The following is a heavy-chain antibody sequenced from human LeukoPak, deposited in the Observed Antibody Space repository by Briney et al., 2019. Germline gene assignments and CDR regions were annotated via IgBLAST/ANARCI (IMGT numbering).Heavy chain of an antibody. J-gene: IGHJ6*02. Sequence: SETLSLTCAVYGGSFSGYYWSWIRQPPGKGLEWIGEINHSGSTNYNASLKSRVTTSVDTSKNQFSLKLSSVTAADTAVYYCARGRRSGYYYYYGMDVWGQGTTVTVSS. CDR2: INHSGST. D-gene: IGHD2-15*01. V-gene: IGHV4-34*01. CDR1: GGSFSGYY. CDR3: ARGRRSGYYYYYGMDV.